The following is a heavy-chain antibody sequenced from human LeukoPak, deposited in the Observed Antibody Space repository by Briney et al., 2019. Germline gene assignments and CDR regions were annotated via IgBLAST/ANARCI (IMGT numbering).Heavy chain of an antibody. V-gene: IGHV5-51*01. CDR2: IFPGDSDT. D-gene: IGHD1-1*01. CDR1: GYSFTSYW. J-gene: IGHJ5*01. CDR3: ARQEGTGWFDY. Sequence: GESLKISCKGSGYSFTSYWIGWVRQMPGKGLEWMGIIFPGDSDTRYSPSLQGQVTMSVDKSINTAYIQWNSLKASDTAMYYCARQEGTGWFDYWGQGTLVTVSS.